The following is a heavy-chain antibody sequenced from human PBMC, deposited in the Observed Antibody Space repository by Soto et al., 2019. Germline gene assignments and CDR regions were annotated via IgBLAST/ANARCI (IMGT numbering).Heavy chain of an antibody. Sequence: RGESLKISCRGVGYKFGSAWIGWVRQMPGKGLEWMGISKPGTCDIRYSPSCRGHVTISADEAVSTAYLQWSSLKASDTAMYYCARPLSHICDSWGQGTLVTVSS. V-gene: IGHV5-51*01. D-gene: IGHD3-3*02. CDR3: ARPLSHICDS. J-gene: IGHJ4*02. CDR2: SKPGTCDI. CDR1: GYKFGSAW.